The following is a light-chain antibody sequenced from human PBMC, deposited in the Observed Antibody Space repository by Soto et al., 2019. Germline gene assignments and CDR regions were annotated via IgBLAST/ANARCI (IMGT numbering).Light chain of an antibody. CDR2: GAS. CDR3: QQYDNLPLI. V-gene: IGKV1-6*01. J-gene: IGKJ5*01. CDR1: QDIRKD. Sequence: AIQMTQSPSSLSASVGDRVTITCRASQDIRKDLAWYQQKPGKAPQVLIYGASTLQTGVASRFSGSGSATDFTLTISSLQPEDFATYYCQQYDNLPLIFGQGTRLEIK.